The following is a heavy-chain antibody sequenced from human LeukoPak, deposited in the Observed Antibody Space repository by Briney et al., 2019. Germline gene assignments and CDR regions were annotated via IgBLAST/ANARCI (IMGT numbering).Heavy chain of an antibody. Sequence: HPGGSLRLSCAASGFTFSSYGMPWVRQAPGKGLEWVAVISYDGSNKYYADSVKGRFTISRDNSKNTLYLQMNSLRAEDTAVYYCAKDPELDPRFDPWGQGTLVTVPS. V-gene: IGHV3-30*18. D-gene: IGHD1-14*01. CDR1: GFTFSSYG. CDR3: AKDPELDPRFDP. J-gene: IGHJ5*02. CDR2: ISYDGSNK.